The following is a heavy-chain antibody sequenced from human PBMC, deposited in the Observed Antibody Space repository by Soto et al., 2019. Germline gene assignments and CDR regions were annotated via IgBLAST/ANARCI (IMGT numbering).Heavy chain of an antibody. CDR3: ARPLYGSGSVWFDP. Sequence: LRLSCSASGFTFSGYWMTWVRQAPGKGLEWVANIKEDGSEKYYVDSVKGRFTISRDNPKNSLYLQMNSLRADDTAVYYCARPLYGSGSVWFDPWGQGTLVTVSS. CDR2: IKEDGSEK. CDR1: GFTFSGYW. D-gene: IGHD3-10*01. J-gene: IGHJ5*02. V-gene: IGHV3-7*03.